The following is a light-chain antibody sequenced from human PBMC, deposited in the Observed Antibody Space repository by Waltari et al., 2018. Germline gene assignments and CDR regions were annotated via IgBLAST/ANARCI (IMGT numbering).Light chain of an antibody. CDR1: QSVNIY. CDR3: QHYLRLPAT. Sequence: IVLTQSPGTLSLSPGETATLSCRASQSVNIYLAWYQQKPGKAPRLLIYHTSTRAAGIPERFSGSGSGTDFSLTISRLEPEDFAVYYCQHYLRLPATFGQGTTVEI. J-gene: IGKJ1*01. V-gene: IGKV3-20*01. CDR2: HTS.